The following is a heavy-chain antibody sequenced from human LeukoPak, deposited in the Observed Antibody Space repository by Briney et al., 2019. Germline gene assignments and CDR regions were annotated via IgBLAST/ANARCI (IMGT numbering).Heavy chain of an antibody. CDR3: ATESIPDY. J-gene: IGHJ4*02. CDR2: ISSTRSPI. V-gene: IGHV3-48*01. Sequence: PGGSLRLSCAASGFTFSSYSMNWVRQAPGKGLEWVSYISSTRSPIHYADSVKGRFTISRDNAKNSLYLQMNSLRAEDTAVYYCATESIPDYWGQGTLVTI. D-gene: IGHD2/OR15-2a*01. CDR1: GFTFSSYS.